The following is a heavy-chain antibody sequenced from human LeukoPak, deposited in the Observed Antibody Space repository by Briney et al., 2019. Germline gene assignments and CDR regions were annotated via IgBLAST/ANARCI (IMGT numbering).Heavy chain of an antibody. V-gene: IGHV1-69*05. CDR2: IIPIFGTA. Sequence: SVKVSCKASGGTFSSYAISWVRQAPGQGLEWMGGIIPIFGTANYAQKLQGRVTMTTDTSTSTAYMELRSLRSDDTAVYYCARDAWGLLLHDAFDIWGQGTMVTVSS. CDR1: GGTFSSYA. CDR3: ARDAWGLLLHDAFDI. D-gene: IGHD3-22*01. J-gene: IGHJ3*02.